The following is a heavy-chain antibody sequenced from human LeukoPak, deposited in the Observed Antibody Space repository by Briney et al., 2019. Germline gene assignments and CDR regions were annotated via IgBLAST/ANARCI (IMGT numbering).Heavy chain of an antibody. Sequence: GGALRLSCAASGCTVSSTYMSWVRQAPGKGREGVSVIYSGGSTYYADSVKGRFTISRDNSKNTLYLQMNSLRVEDTAVYYCARDYVGNIRGYFDYWGQGTLVTVS. CDR3: ARDYVGNIRGYFDY. CDR2: IYSGGST. V-gene: IGHV3-66*01. CDR1: GCTVSSTY. D-gene: IGHD4-23*01. J-gene: IGHJ4*02.